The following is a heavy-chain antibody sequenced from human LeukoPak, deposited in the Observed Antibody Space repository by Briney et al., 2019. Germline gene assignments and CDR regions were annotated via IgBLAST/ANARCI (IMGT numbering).Heavy chain of an antibody. D-gene: IGHD3-22*01. CDR1: GGSFSGYY. CDR3: ARGDSMYYYDSGAFDI. J-gene: IGHJ3*02. Sequence: SETLSLTCAVYGGSFSGYYWSWIRQPPGKGLEWIGYIYYSGSTNYNPSLKSRVTISVDTSKNQFSLKLSSVTAADTAVYYCARGDSMYYYDSGAFDIWGQGTMVTVSS. V-gene: IGHV4-59*01. CDR2: IYYSGST.